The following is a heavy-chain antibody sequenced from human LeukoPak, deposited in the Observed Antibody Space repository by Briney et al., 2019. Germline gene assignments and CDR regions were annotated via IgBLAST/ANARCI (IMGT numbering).Heavy chain of an antibody. CDR3: ARDMTLIAAAGPIDY. CDR1: GFTFSSYA. Sequence: GRSLRLSCAASGFTFSSYAMHWVRQAPGKGLEGVAVISYDGSNKYYADSVKGRFTISRDNSKNTLYLQMNSLRAEDTAVYYCARDMTLIAAAGPIDYWGQGTLVTASS. CDR2: ISYDGSNK. D-gene: IGHD6-13*01. J-gene: IGHJ4*02. V-gene: IGHV3-30-3*01.